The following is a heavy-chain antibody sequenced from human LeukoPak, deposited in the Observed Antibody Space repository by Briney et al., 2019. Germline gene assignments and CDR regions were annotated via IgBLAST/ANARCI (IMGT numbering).Heavy chain of an antibody. CDR3: ARDKSPIRSRSECESSPLDN. J-gene: IGHJ4*02. CDR1: GYTFTYYG. CDR2: ISGYNGNT. V-gene: IGHV1-18*04. Sequence: ASVKVSCKTSGYTFTYYGINWVRQAPGQGLEWMGWISGYNGNTKYAQKFQGRVTMTTDTFTNKAYMELTSLRSDDTAMYYCARDKSPIRSRSECESSPLDNWGQGTLVFVSS. D-gene: IGHD6-19*01.